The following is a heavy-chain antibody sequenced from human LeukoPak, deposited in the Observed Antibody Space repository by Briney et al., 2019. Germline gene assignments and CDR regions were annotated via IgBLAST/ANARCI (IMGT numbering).Heavy chain of an antibody. J-gene: IGHJ4*02. CDR1: GGSISNYY. Sequence: PSETLSLTCTVSGGSISNYYWSRIRQPPGKGLECIGYDFQSGNTNYTPSLKSRVTISVDTSNNHFSLTLSSVSAADTAVYYCARERYYYDSSGYYGYFDYWGQGTLVTVSS. V-gene: IGHV4-59*01. CDR3: ARERYYYDSSGYYGYFDY. CDR2: DFQSGNT. D-gene: IGHD3-22*01.